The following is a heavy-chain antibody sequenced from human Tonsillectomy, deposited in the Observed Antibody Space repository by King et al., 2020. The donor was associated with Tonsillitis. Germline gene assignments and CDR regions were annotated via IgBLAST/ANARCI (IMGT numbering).Heavy chain of an antibody. V-gene: IGHV3-21*01. D-gene: IGHD5-24*01. CDR2: ISGSGNYI. CDR1: GFTFSSYG. Sequence: VQLVESGGGLVNPGGSLRLSCAPSGFTFSSYGVNWVRQAPGKGLEWVSSISGSGNYIYYADSVKGRFTISRDNVKNSLYLQMNSLRAEDTAVYYCARRWGMATTTSFDYWGQGTLVTVSS. CDR3: ARRWGMATTTSFDY. J-gene: IGHJ4*02.